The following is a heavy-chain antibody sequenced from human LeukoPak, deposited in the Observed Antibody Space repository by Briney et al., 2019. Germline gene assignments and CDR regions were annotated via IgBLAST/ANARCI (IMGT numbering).Heavy chain of an antibody. CDR3: ARRYSSGFFDY. D-gene: IGHD6-19*01. J-gene: IGHJ4*02. V-gene: IGHV5-51*01. CDR1: GYSFTSYW. Sequence: GESLKISCKGSGYSFTSYWIGWVRQMPGKGLEWMGIIYPGNSYTNYSPSFQGHVTISADKSISTAYLQWSSLKASDTAMYYCARRYSSGFFDYWGQGTLVTVSS. CDR2: IYPGNSYT.